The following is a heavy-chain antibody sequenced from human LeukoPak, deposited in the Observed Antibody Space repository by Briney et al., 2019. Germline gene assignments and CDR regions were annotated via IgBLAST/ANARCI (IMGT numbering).Heavy chain of an antibody. V-gene: IGHV3-23*01. CDR2: ISGSGGST. CDR1: GFTFSSYA. CDR3: AKDTMAAAGYFDY. D-gene: IGHD6-13*01. Sequence: GGSLRLSCAASGFTFSSYAMSWVRQAPGKGLEWVSDISGSGGSTYYADSVKGRFTISRDTSENTLYLQMNSLSAEDTAVYYCAKDTMAAAGYFDYWGQGTLVTVSS. J-gene: IGHJ4*02.